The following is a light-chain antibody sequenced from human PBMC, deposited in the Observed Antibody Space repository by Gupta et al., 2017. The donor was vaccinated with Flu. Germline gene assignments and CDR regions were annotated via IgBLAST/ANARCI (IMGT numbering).Light chain of an antibody. Sequence: SYVLTQPPSVSVSPGQTAMITCGGNNIGDKAVHWYPLQPGQAPVLVVYEDSGLPSVTPERFSGANAGDTAPLTSTRVEAGDEADDDCQLWASNSEYPNLVFGGGNKLTVL. V-gene: IGLV3-21*02. J-gene: IGLJ2*01. CDR3: QLWASNSEYPNLV. CDR2: EDS. CDR1: NIGDKA.